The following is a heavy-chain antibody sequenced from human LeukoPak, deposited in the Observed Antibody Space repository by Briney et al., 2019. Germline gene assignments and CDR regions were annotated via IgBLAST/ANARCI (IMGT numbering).Heavy chain of an antibody. Sequence: GGSLRLSCAASVFTFNNYAMRGVRQAPGKGLEGVSAISGSGGATYFADSVKGRFTISRDNSKNTLYLQMHSLRAEDTAVYYCAKTLGSIVVTASDYWGQRTLVTVSS. CDR1: VFTFNNYA. V-gene: IGHV3-23*01. D-gene: IGHD5-12*01. CDR2: ISGSGGAT. J-gene: IGHJ4*02. CDR3: AKTLGSIVVTASDY.